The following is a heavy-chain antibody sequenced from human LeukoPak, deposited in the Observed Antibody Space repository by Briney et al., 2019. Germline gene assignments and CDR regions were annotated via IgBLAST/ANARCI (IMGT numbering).Heavy chain of an antibody. CDR2: VYYTGSS. CDR3: AGYGSGSYYKAFDF. CDR1: GDSISSSY. V-gene: IGHV4-59*01. Sequence: SETLSLTCTVSGDSISSSYWSWIRQPPGKGLEWIGYVYYTGSSYYNPSLKSRATTSIGMSKNQFSLKLTSMTAADTAVYYCAGYGSGSYYKAFDFWGQGILVTVSS. D-gene: IGHD3-10*01. J-gene: IGHJ4*02.